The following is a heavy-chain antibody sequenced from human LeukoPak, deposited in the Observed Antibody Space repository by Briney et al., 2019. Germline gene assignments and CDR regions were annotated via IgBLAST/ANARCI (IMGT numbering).Heavy chain of an antibody. CDR3: ARGDYDFWSGYCRAFDI. Sequence: ASVKVSCKASGYTFTSYGISWVRQAPGQGLEWMGWISTYNGDTDYAQKLQGRVTMTTDTSTNTAYMELRSLRSEDTAVYYCARGDYDFWSGYCRAFDIWGQGTMVTVSS. J-gene: IGHJ3*02. V-gene: IGHV1-18*01. D-gene: IGHD3-3*01. CDR2: ISTYNGDT. CDR1: GYTFTSYG.